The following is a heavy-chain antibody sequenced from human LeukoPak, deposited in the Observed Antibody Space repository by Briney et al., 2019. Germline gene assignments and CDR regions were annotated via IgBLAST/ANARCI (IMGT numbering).Heavy chain of an antibody. Sequence: GGSLRLSCAASGFSFSSYWMTWVRQKPGRGLEWVANMKQDGSETNYVDSVKGRFTISRDNAKNSLYLQMNSLRAEDTAVYYCATGRGTIWGQGNLVIVSS. D-gene: IGHD3-10*01. J-gene: IGHJ4*02. CDR2: MKQDGSET. CDR3: ATGRGTI. CDR1: GFSFSSYW. V-gene: IGHV3-7*01.